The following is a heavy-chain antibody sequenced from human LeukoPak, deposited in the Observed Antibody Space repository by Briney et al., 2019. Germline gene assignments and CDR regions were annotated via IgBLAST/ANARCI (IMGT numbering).Heavy chain of an antibody. J-gene: IGHJ5*02. CDR3: ARAVEAGSGWFDP. CDR1: GYTFTGYY. D-gene: IGHD6-19*01. Sequence: ASVKVSCKASGYTFTGYYMHWVRQAPGQGLEWMGWINPNSGGTNYAQKFQGRVTMTRDTSVSTAYMELSRLRSDDTAVYYCARAVEAGSGWFDPWGQGTLVTVSS. CDR2: INPNSGGT. V-gene: IGHV1-2*02.